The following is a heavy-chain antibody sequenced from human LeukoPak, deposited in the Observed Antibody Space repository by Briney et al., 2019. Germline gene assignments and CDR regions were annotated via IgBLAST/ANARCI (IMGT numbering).Heavy chain of an antibody. CDR2: IISSSSSYI. D-gene: IGHD6-19*01. V-gene: IGHV3-21*01. J-gene: IGHJ4*02. CDR3: ARDPSIAVAAYYFDY. CDR1: GFTFSSYS. Sequence: GGSLRLSCAASGFTFSSYSMNWVRQAPGKGLEWVSSIISSSSSYIYYADSVKGRFTISRDNAKNSLYLQMNSLRAEDTAVYYCARDPSIAVAAYYFDYWGQGTLVTVSS.